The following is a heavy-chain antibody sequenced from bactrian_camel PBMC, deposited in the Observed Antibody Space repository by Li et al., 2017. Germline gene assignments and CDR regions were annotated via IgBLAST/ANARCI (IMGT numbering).Heavy chain of an antibody. D-gene: IGHD2*01. J-gene: IGHJ4*01. Sequence: HVQLVESGGGTVQAGGTLRLSCTAYGFVFDASDMGWYRRVRGNECELVATVSYDGTTYYADSVKGQFIISRDNAKDTVYLQMNSLKTEDTACITVPFGLWWYLVIGALLTGARGPRSPSP. CDR3: PFGLWWYLVIGALLT. CDR1: GFVFDASD. CDR2: VSYDGTT. V-gene: IGHV3S55*01.